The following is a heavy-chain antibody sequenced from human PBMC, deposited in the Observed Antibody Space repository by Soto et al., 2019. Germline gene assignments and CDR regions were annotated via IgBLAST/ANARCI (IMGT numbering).Heavy chain of an antibody. Sequence: QITLKESGPTRVKPTQTLTLTCTFSGFSPTTRPVVVAWIRQPPGKALEWLAVIYWDDDKRYSPSLNSRLTIAKDTSKHQVVLTMAYMDPVETATYFFAHRGYMNGNWDQGYLDHLGQGTLVTVSS. CDR2: IYWDDDK. V-gene: IGHV2-5*02. CDR1: GFSPTTRPVV. D-gene: IGHD5-18*01. J-gene: IGHJ4*02. CDR3: AHRGYMNGNWDQGYLDH.